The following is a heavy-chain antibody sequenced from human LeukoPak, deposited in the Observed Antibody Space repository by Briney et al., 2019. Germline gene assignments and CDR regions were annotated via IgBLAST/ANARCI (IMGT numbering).Heavy chain of an antibody. CDR2: INPNSGDT. D-gene: IGHD3-22*01. J-gene: IGHJ4*02. V-gene: IGHV1-2*02. CDR1: GYSFTGYY. CDR3: SRDSWSYYDSSGYAGFYLNY. Sequence: ASVKVSCKASGYSFTGYYLHWVRQAPGQGLEWMGWINPNSGDTNYAQDFQGRVTMTRDTSISTAYMELSRLRSDDTAVYYCSRDSWSYYDSSGYAGFYLNYWGQGTLVTVSS.